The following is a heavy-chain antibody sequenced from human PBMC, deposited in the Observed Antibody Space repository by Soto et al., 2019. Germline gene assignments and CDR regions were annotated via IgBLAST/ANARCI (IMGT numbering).Heavy chain of an antibody. J-gene: IGHJ5*02. V-gene: IGHV4-31*03. CDR3: ARCGGGFDP. CDR1: GCSISSGGYY. D-gene: IGHD3-10*01. CDR2: IYYSGST. Sequence: SETLSPTCTFSGCSISSGGYYWSWIRQHPGKGLEWIGYIYYSGSTYYNPSLKSRVTISVDTSKNQFSLKLSSVTAADTAVYYCARCGGGFDPWGQGTLVTVSS.